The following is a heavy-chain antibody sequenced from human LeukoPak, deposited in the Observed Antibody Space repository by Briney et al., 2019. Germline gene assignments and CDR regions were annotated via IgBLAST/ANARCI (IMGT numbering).Heavy chain of an antibody. D-gene: IGHD5-24*01. CDR2: ISYDGSNR. Sequence: GGSLRLSCAASGFTFSSYGMHWVRQAPGKGLEWVAVISYDGSNRYNADSVKGRFTVSRDNSKNTLYLQMNSLRAEDTAIYYCTRVGYIDEGIDYWGQGTLVTVSS. J-gene: IGHJ4*02. CDR1: GFTFSSYG. CDR3: TRVGYIDEGIDY. V-gene: IGHV3-30-3*01.